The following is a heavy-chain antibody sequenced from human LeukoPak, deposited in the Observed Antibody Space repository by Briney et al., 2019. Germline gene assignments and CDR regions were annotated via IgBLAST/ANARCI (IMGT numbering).Heavy chain of an antibody. D-gene: IGHD1-26*01. Sequence: PGGSLRLSCAASGFTFSSYAMSWVRQAPGKGLEWVSAISGSGGSTYYADSVKGRFAISRDNSKNTLYLQMNSLRAEDTAVYYCAKVGSWSSHYYYYMDVWGKGTTVTVSS. CDR2: ISGSGGST. J-gene: IGHJ6*03. CDR3: AKVGSWSSHYYYYMDV. V-gene: IGHV3-23*01. CDR1: GFTFSSYA.